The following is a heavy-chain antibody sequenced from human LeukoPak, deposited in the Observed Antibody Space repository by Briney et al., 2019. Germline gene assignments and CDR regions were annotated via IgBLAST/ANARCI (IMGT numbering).Heavy chain of an antibody. CDR2: IYNSGST. CDR3: ARVFGIAARPMQCYYYGMDV. CDR1: GGSISTYY. J-gene: IGHJ6*02. D-gene: IGHD6-6*01. Sequence: SETLSLTCSVSGGSISTYYWSWIRQTPGKGLEQIGYIYNSGSTNYNPSLEGRVTMSIDTSKNQFSLKLSSVTAADTAVYYCARVFGIAARPMQCYYYGMDVWGQGTTVTVSS. V-gene: IGHV4-59*12.